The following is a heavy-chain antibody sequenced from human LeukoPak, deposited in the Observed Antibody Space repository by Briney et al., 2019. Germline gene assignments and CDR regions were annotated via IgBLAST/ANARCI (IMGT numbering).Heavy chain of an antibody. D-gene: IGHD4-23*01. CDR3: ARDFVYGGNSDEDYYYGMDV. Sequence: PGGSLRLSCAASGFTVSSNYMSWVRQAPGKGLEWVSVIYSGGSTYYADSVKGRFTISRDNSKNTPYLQMNSLRAEDTAVYYCARDFVYGGNSDEDYYYGMDVWGQGTTVTVSS. J-gene: IGHJ6*02. V-gene: IGHV3-53*01. CDR1: GFTVSSNY. CDR2: IYSGGST.